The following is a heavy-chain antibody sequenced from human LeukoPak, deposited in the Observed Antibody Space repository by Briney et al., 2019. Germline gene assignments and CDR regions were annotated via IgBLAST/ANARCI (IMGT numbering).Heavy chain of an antibody. CDR2: IVVGSGNT. CDR3: AADLKSRWSFDY. D-gene: IGHD3-3*01. V-gene: IGHV1-58*02. J-gene: IGHJ4*02. CDR1: GFTFTSSA. Sequence: GASVKVSCKASGFTFTSSAMQWVRQARGQRLEWIGWIVVGSGNTNYAQKFQERVTVTRDMSTSTAYMELSSLRSEDTAVYYCAADLKSRWSFDYWGQGTLVTVSS.